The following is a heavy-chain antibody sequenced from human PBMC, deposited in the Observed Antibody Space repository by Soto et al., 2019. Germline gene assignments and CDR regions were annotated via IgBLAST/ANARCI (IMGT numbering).Heavy chain of an antibody. CDR3: ATGRYGDY. J-gene: IGHJ4*02. Sequence: QVHLVQSGAEVKKPGASVKFSCKGSGYAFTTYGITWVRQAPGQGLEWMGWISAHNGNTNYAQKLQGRVTVPRDTSTSTAYMELRSLRSDDTAVYYCATGRYGDYWGQGALVTVSS. V-gene: IGHV1-18*01. CDR1: GYAFTTYG. CDR2: ISAHNGNT. D-gene: IGHD1-1*01.